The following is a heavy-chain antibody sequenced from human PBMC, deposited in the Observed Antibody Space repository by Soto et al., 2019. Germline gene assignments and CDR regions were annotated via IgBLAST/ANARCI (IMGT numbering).Heavy chain of an antibody. CDR1: GGTFSSYA. CDR2: IIPIFGTA. V-gene: IGHV1-69*06. Sequence: SVKVSCKASGGTFSSYAISWVRQAPGQGLEWMGGIIPIFGTANYAQKFQGRVTITADKSTSTAYMELSSLRSEDTAVYYCASTMIVVVPNVLDYWGQGTLVTVSS. D-gene: IGHD3-22*01. J-gene: IGHJ4*02. CDR3: ASTMIVVVPNVLDY.